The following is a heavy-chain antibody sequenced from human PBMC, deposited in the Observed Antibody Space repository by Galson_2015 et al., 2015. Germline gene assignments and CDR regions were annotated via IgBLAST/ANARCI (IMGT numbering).Heavy chain of an antibody. CDR2: INHSGST. CDR1: GGSFSGYY. D-gene: IGHD5-12*01. V-gene: IGHV4-34*01. J-gene: IGHJ4*02. Sequence: ETLSLTCAVYGGSFSGYYWSWIRQPPGKGLEWIGEINHSGSTNYNPSLKSRVTISVDTSKNQFSLKLSSVTAADTAVYYCARGGGYEVIDYWGQGTLVTVSS. CDR3: ARGGGYEVIDY.